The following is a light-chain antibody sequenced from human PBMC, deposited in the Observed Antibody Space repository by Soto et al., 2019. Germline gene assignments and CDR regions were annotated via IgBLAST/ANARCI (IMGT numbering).Light chain of an antibody. V-gene: IGLV1-44*01. CDR1: SSNIGVNT. CDR2: SNN. J-gene: IGLJ1*01. Sequence: QSVLTQPPSASGTPGQRVTISCSGSSSNIGVNTVNWYQQLPGTAPKLLIYSNNQRPSGVPDRFSGSTSGTSASLAVSGLQSEDEADYYCAAWDDSLNGYVFGAGTKLTVL. CDR3: AAWDDSLNGYV.